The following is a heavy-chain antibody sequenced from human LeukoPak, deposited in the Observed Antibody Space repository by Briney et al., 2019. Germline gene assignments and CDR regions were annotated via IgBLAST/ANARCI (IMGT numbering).Heavy chain of an antibody. CDR2: ISGSGGST. Sequence: GGTLRLSCAASGFTFSSYGMSWVRQAPGKGLEWVSAISGSGGSTYYADSVKGRFTISRDNSKDTLYLQMNSLRAEDTAVYYCAREGIAVAGTGMDVWGKGTTVTVSS. CDR3: AREGIAVAGTGMDV. V-gene: IGHV3-23*01. D-gene: IGHD6-19*01. CDR1: GFTFSSYG. J-gene: IGHJ6*03.